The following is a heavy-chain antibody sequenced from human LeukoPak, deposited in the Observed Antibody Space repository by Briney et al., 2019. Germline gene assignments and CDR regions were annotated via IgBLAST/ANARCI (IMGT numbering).Heavy chain of an antibody. CDR2: ISGSGGAA. CDR3: ARGSHYYDSSGRHGPIDY. J-gene: IGHJ4*02. Sequence: GGSLRLSCAASGFTFSIYAMSWVRQAPGKGLEWVSAISGSGGAAYYADSVKGRFTISRDNSKNTLYLQMNSLRAEDTAVYYCARGSHYYDSSGRHGPIDYWGQGTLVTVSS. CDR1: GFTFSIYA. V-gene: IGHV3-23*01. D-gene: IGHD3-22*01.